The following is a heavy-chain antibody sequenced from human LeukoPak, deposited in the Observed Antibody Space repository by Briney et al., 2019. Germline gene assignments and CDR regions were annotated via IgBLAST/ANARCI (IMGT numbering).Heavy chain of an antibody. CDR3: ARLSNAAHAAS. CDR1: GYSISSGYY. V-gene: IGHV4-38-2*01. CDR2: IFHSGST. J-gene: IGHJ5*02. Sequence: SETLPLTCDVSGYSISSGYYSGWFRQPPGKGLEWIATIFHSGSTYYNPSLQSRVTMSVDTSKNQCSLKLSSVTATDTAVYYCARLSNAAHAASWGQGALVTVSS. D-gene: IGHD2-15*01.